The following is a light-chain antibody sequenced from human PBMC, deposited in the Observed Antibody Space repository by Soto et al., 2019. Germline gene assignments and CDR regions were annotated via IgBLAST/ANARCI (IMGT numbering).Light chain of an antibody. V-gene: IGKV1-12*01. CDR3: QQSYNTPRT. CDR2: AAS. J-gene: IGKJ1*01. Sequence: DIQMTQSPSSVSASVGDRVNITCRASQGINSWLAWYQQRPGKAPNLLISAASTLQSGVPSRFSGSGSGTDLTITITSLQPEDGETYDGQQSYNTPRTFGQGTKVDIK. CDR1: QGINSW.